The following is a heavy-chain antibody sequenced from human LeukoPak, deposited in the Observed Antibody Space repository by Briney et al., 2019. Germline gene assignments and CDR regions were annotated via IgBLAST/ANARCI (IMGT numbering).Heavy chain of an antibody. D-gene: IGHD3-22*01. CDR3: GRKYYDSSGYFDY. CDR2: IYYSGST. J-gene: IGHJ4*02. CDR1: GGSISSSSYY. V-gene: IGHV4-39*07. Sequence: SETLSLTCTVSGGSISSSSYYWGWIRQPPGKGLEWIGSIYYSGSTYYNPSLKSRVTISVDTSKNQFSLKLSSVTAADTAVYYCGRKYYDSSGYFDYWGQGTLVTVSS.